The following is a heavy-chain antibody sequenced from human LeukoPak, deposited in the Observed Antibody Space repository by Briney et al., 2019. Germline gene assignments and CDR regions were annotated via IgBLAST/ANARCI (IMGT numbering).Heavy chain of an antibody. D-gene: IGHD2-15*01. CDR2: IIPIFGTA. J-gene: IGHJ6*03. Sequence: ASVKVSCKASGGTFSSYAISWVRQAPGQGLEWMGGIIPIFGTANHAQKFQGRVTITTDESTSTAYMELSSLRSEDTAVYYCARVQAAEGVYYYMDVWGKGTTVTVSS. CDR3: ARVQAAEGVYYYMDV. V-gene: IGHV1-69*05. CDR1: GGTFSSYA.